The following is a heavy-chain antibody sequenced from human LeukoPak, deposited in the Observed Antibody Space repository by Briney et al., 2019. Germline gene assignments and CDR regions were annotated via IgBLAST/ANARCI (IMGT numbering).Heavy chain of an antibody. CDR3: ASPITAAGSSHYYYYYAMDV. Sequence: ASVKVSCKASGYTFTSYGISWVRQAPGQGLEWMGWISAYNGNTNYAQKLQGRVTMTTDTSTSTAYMELRSLRSDDTAVYYCASPITAAGSSHYYYYYAMDVWGQGTTVTVSS. CDR2: ISAYNGNT. V-gene: IGHV1-18*01. D-gene: IGHD6-13*01. CDR1: GYTFTSYG. J-gene: IGHJ6*02.